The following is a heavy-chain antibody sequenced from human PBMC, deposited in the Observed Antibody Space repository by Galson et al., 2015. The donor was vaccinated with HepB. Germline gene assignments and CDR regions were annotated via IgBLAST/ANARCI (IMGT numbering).Heavy chain of an antibody. D-gene: IGHD3-10*01. V-gene: IGHV1-69*13. J-gene: IGHJ6*03. Sequence: SVKVSCKASGGAFSSYAISWVRQAPGQGLEWMGGIIPIFGTANYAQKFQGRVTITADESTSTAYMELSSLRSEDTAVYYCARGIPAGIRGYYYYYYMDVWGKGTTVTVSS. CDR3: ARGIPAGIRGYYYYYYMDV. CDR2: IIPIFGTA. CDR1: GGAFSSYA.